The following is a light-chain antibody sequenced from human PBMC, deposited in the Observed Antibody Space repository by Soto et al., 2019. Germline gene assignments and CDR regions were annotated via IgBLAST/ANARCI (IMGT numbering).Light chain of an antibody. V-gene: IGKV1-5*01. CDR3: QQYNVNPWT. Sequence: DIQMAQSASTLSASVGDRVTITCRASQSISGWLAWYQQKPGKAPKLLMYDASSLQSGVPSRFSGSRSGTEFTLTISSLQPEDFATYYCQQYNVNPWTFGQGTKVDIK. J-gene: IGKJ1*01. CDR1: QSISGW. CDR2: DAS.